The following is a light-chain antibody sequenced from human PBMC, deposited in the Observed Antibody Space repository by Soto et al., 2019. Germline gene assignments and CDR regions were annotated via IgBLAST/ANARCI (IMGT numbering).Light chain of an antibody. CDR2: GAS. CDR1: QGISSSY. Sequence: EVVLTQFPGTLSLSPGERATLSCRASQGISSSYLAWYQGKPGQAPRLLIYGASSRATGIPDRFSGSGSGTDFTLTISRLEPEDFAVYYCQHYGTSPRTFGQGTKVEIK. CDR3: QHYGTSPRT. J-gene: IGKJ1*01. V-gene: IGKV3-20*01.